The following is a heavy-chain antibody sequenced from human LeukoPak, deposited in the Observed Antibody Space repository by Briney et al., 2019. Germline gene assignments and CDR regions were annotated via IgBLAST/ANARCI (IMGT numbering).Heavy chain of an antibody. CDR2: IFSSGST. J-gene: IGHJ4*02. V-gene: IGHV4-59*08. CDR3: ARNYYDTRGFYHVGGPDY. D-gene: IGHD3-22*01. CDR1: GGSMNNYY. Sequence: ETLSLTCTVSGGSMNNYYWGWIRQSPEKGLEWIGYIFSSGSTNYNPSLNSRVTISVDTSKNQFSLKLSSVTAADTAVYYCARNYYDTRGFYHVGGPDYWGQGTLVTVSS.